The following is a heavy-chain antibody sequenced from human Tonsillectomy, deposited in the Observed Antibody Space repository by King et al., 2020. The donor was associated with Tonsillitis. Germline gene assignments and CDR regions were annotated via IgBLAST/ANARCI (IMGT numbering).Heavy chain of an antibody. CDR1: GFTFSSYW. CDR2: IKQDGSEK. D-gene: IGHD5-18*01. J-gene: IGHJ4*02. CDR3: ASWVIQLWSNYFDY. Sequence: VQLVESGGGLVQPGGSLRLSCAASGFTFSSYWMSWVRQAPGKGLEWVANIKQDGSEKYYVDSVKGRFTISRDNAKNSLYLQMNILRAEDTAVYYCASWVIQLWSNYFDYWGQGTLVTVSS. V-gene: IGHV3-7*03.